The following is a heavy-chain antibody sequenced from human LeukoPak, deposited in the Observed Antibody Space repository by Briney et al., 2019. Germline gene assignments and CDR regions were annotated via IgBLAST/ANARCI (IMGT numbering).Heavy chain of an antibody. D-gene: IGHD2-2*01. J-gene: IGHJ6*03. CDR3: ARDGDIVVVPAAEESTFYYYMDV. CDR1: GYAFTGYY. V-gene: IGHV1-2*02. CDR2: INPNSGGT. Sequence: ASVKVSCKASGYAFTGYYMHWVRQAPGQGLEWMGWINPNSGGTNYAQEFQGRVTMTRDTSISTAYMELSRLRSDDTAVYYCARDGDIVVVPAAEESTFYYYMDVWGKGTTVTVSS.